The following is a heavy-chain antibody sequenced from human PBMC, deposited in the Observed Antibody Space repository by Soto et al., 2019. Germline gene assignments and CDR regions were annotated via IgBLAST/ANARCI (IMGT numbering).Heavy chain of an antibody. D-gene: IGHD3-3*01. CDR2: INPNSGGT. Sequence: ASVKVSCKASGYTFTGYYMHWVRQAPGQGLEWMGWINPNSGGTNYAQKFQGWVTMTRDTSISTAYMELSRLRSDDTAVYYCARGPSIRFLEWFPVPMFDYWGQGTLVTVSS. CDR1: GYTFTGYY. J-gene: IGHJ4*02. CDR3: ARGPSIRFLEWFPVPMFDY. V-gene: IGHV1-2*04.